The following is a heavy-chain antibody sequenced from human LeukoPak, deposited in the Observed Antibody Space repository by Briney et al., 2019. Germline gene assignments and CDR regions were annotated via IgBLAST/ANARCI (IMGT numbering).Heavy chain of an antibody. J-gene: IGHJ4*02. V-gene: IGHV3-23*01. D-gene: IGHD2-15*01. CDR2: ISGSGGST. CDR3: AKDQTYCSGGSCYSEGHYYFDY. CDR1: GFTFSSYA. Sequence: GGSLRLSCAASGFTFSSYAMSWVRQAPGKGLEWVSAISGSGGSTYYADSVKGRFTISRDNSKNTLYLQMNSLRAEDTAVYYCAKDQTYCSGGSCYSEGHYYFDYWGQGTLVTVSS.